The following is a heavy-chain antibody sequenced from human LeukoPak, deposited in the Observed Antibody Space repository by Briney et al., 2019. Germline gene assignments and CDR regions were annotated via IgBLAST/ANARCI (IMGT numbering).Heavy chain of an antibody. CDR2: INHSGST. CDR1: GGSFSGYY. D-gene: IGHD5-18*01. V-gene: IGHV4-34*01. J-gene: IGHJ6*02. Sequence: SETLSLTCAVYGGSFSGYYWSWIRQPPGKGLEWIGEINHSGSTNYSPSLKSRVTISVDTSKNQFSLKLSSVTAADTAVYYYARDRRQGYSYGFYYYYGMDVWGQGTTVTVSS. CDR3: ARDRRQGYSYGFYYYYGMDV.